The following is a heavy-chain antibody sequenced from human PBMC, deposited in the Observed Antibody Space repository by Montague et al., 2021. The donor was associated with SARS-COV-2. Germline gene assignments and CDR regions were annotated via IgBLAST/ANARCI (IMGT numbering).Heavy chain of an antibody. Sequence: SETLSLTCTVSGTSFGGDNCNWIRYPHGQGQEWVGVVNHGGSTKSCPTLNSRLPISADTSEHQFSLKLTSVAAADTAVYYCARLRDGVVPSPILGVGPYYAYYYMDVWGRGTPVTVSS. D-gene: IGHD2-2*02. CDR1: GTSFGGDN. J-gene: IGHJ6*03. CDR2: VNHGGST. CDR3: ARLRDGVVPSPILGVGPYYAYYYMDV. V-gene: IGHV4-34*01.